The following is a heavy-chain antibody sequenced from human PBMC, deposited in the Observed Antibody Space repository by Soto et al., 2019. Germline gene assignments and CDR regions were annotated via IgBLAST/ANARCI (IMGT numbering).Heavy chain of an antibody. J-gene: IGHJ6*02. CDR1: GFPSRRYG. V-gene: IGHV3-30*18. Sequence: GGSTHLSCSGSGFPSRRYGLHWVRPAPGKGLERVAVISYDGSNKYSADSVKGRFTISRDNSKNTLYLQMNSLRADDTAVYYCAKWGRLCPSTTRTPYYYPMDVWGQGTSVTVSS. D-gene: IGHD2-2*01. CDR2: ISYDGSNK. CDR3: AKWGRLCPSTTRTPYYYPMDV.